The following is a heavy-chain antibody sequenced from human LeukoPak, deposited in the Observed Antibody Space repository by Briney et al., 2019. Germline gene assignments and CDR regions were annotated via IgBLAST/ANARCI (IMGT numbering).Heavy chain of an antibody. CDR2: ISSNGGST. CDR3: VVSYLYAFDI. CDR1: GFTFSSYA. Sequence: TGGSLRLSCSASGFTFSSYAMHWVRQAPGKGLEYVSAISSNGGSTYYADSVKGRFTISRDNYKNTLNLQMSSLRAEDTAVYYCVVSYLYAFDIWGRGTMVTVSS. J-gene: IGHJ3*02. D-gene: IGHD5-18*01. V-gene: IGHV3-64D*09.